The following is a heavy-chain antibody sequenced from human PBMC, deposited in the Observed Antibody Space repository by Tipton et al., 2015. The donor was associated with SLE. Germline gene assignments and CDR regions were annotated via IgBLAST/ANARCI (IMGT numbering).Heavy chain of an antibody. CDR2: INHSGGT. V-gene: IGHV4-34*01. Sequence: LRLSCAVYGGSFSGYYWSWIRQPPGKGLEWIGEINHSGGTNYNPSLKSRVTISVDTSKNQFSLKLSSVTAADTAVYYCARGLGAYSSGRSYYYYYMDVWGKG. CDR3: ARGLGAYSSGRSYYYYYMDV. D-gene: IGHD6-19*01. J-gene: IGHJ6*03. CDR1: GGSFSGYY.